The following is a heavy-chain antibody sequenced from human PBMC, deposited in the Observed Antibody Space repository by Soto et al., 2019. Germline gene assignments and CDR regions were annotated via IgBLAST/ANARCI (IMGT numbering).Heavy chain of an antibody. V-gene: IGHV1-2*02. D-gene: IGHD3-3*01. J-gene: IGHJ6*02. CDR2: NNPNTGDT. CDR3: ARSHAVTTFGMGKYYYGMDV. Sequence: QVQVVQSGAEVKKPGASLKVSCKASGYTFTDYYMHWVRQAPGQGLECMGWNNPNTGDTKYAQKFQGRVTMTRDTSISTAYMELSRLRSDDTAIYYCARSHAVTTFGMGKYYYGMDVWGQGTTVTVSS. CDR1: GYTFTDYY.